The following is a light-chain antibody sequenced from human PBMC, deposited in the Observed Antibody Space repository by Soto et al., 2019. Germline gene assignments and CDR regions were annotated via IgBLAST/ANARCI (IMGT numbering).Light chain of an antibody. J-gene: IGKJ1*01. V-gene: IGKV3-20*01. CDR3: QQYGSSPRT. Sequence: EVVLTQSPGTLSLSPGERATLSCRASQSVNSNYLAWYQQKPGQAPRLIIYGASSRATGIPDRFSGSGSGTDVALTISRLEPEDFAVYYCQQYGSSPRTFGQGTKVEIK. CDR1: QSVNSNY. CDR2: GAS.